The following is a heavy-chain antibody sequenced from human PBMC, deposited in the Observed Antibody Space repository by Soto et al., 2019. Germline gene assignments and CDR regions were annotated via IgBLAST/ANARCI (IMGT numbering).Heavy chain of an antibody. Sequence: QVQLVQSGAEVKKPGASVKVSCKASGYTFTSYDINWVRQATGQGLEWMGWMNPNSGNTGYAQHFQGRGTMTRNTSLSTAYRELSSLISEGTAVYYCARSTNDYGDRHWGQGTLVTVSS. CDR1: GYTFTSYD. CDR3: ARSTNDYGDRH. D-gene: IGHD4-17*01. CDR2: MNPNSGNT. V-gene: IGHV1-8*01. J-gene: IGHJ4*02.